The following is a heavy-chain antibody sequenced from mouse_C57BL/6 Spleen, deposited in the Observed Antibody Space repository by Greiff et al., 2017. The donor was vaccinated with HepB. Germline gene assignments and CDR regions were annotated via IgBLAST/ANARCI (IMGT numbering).Heavy chain of an antibody. CDR2: IYPGSGST. V-gene: IGHV1-55*01. CDR1: GYTFTSYW. CDR3: ARGYYGSSYVRYYFDY. J-gene: IGHJ2*01. D-gene: IGHD1-1*01. Sequence: VQLQQSGAELVKPGASVKMSCKASGYTFTSYWITWVKQRPGQGLEWIGDIYPGSGSTNYNEKFKSKATLTVDTSSSTAYLQLSSLTSEDSAVYYFARGYYGSSYVRYYFDYWGQGTTLTVSS.